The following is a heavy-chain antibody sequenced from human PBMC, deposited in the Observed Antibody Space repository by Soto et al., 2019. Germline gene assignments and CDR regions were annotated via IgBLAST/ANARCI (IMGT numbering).Heavy chain of an antibody. CDR1: GFTFTSSA. CDR2: IVVGSGNT. Sequence: QMQLVQSGPEVKKPGTSVKVSCKASGFTFTSSAMQWVRQARGQRLEWIGWIVVGSGNTNYAQKFQERVTITRDMSTSTAYMELSSLRSEDTAVYYRAAAWGTRDYGSGSYPPYYYYGMDVWSQGTTVTVSS. J-gene: IGHJ6*02. D-gene: IGHD3-10*01. V-gene: IGHV1-58*02. CDR3: AAAWGTRDYGSGSYPPYYYYGMDV.